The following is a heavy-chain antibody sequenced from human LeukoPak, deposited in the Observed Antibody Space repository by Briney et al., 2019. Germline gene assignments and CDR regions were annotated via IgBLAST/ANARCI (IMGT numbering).Heavy chain of an antibody. Sequence: ASVKVSCKASGGTFSSYAISWVRQAPGQGLEWMGGIIPIFGTANYAQKFQGRVTITTDESTSTAYMELSSLRSEDTAVYYCARDSDHSTSGYYYMDVWGKGITVTVSS. CDR1: GGTFSSYA. V-gene: IGHV1-69*05. CDR3: ARDSDHSTSGYYYMDV. J-gene: IGHJ6*03. CDR2: IIPIFGTA. D-gene: IGHD5/OR15-5a*01.